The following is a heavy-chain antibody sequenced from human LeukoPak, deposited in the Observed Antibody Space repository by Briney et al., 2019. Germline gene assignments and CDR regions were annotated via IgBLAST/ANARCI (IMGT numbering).Heavy chain of an antibody. J-gene: IGHJ4*02. CDR2: ISWNSGSI. CDR3: AKDIGSAARGYFDY. V-gene: IGHV3-9*03. D-gene: IGHD6-6*01. CDR1: GFTFDDYA. Sequence: GRSLRLSCAASGFTFDDYAMHWVRQAPGKGLEWVSGISWNSGSIGYADSVKGRFTISRDNAKNSLYLQMNSLRAEDMALYYCAKDIGSAARGYFDYWGQGTLVTVSS.